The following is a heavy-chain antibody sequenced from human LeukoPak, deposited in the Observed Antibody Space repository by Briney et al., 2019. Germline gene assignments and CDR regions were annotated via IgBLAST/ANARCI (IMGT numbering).Heavy chain of an antibody. CDR2: MNPGSGNT. CDR3: ARLSETAAYYYTSGYYYLRY. V-gene: IGHV1-8*02. D-gene: IGHD3-22*01. J-gene: IGHJ4*02. CDR1: GYTFGSYD. Sequence: ASVTVSCKASGYTFGSYDINWVRKATGQGLEWMGWMNPGSGNTGYAQRLQGRVTMTRDTSISTAYMELSGLRSEDTAVYYCARLSETAAYYYTSGYYYLRYWGQGTLVTVDS.